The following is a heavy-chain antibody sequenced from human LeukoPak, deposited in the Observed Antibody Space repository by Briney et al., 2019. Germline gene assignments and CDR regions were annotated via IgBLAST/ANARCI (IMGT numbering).Heavy chain of an antibody. CDR2: ISSSGITI. D-gene: IGHD2-15*01. V-gene: IGHV3-11*01. Sequence: GESLKISCAASGFSFTDYYMTWIRQAPGMGLEWVSYISSSGITIYYGDSVKGRFTISRDNTKNSLYLQMTSLRAEDTAIYYCARAVVVIGATPNYWGQGTLVTVSS. J-gene: IGHJ4*02. CDR3: ARAVVVIGATPNY. CDR1: GFSFTDYY.